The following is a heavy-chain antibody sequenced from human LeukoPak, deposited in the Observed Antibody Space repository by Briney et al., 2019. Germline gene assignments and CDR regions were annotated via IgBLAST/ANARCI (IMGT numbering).Heavy chain of an antibody. CDR2: ISGFGGST. CDR1: GFTFSNYA. D-gene: IGHD1-26*01. Sequence: PGGSLRLSCAASGFTFSNYAMSWVRQAPGKGLEWVSGISGFGGSTYYADSVKGRFTIPRDSSKNTLYLQMNSLRAEDTAVYYCAKDGSGSYSFDYWGQGTLVTVSS. V-gene: IGHV3-23*01. CDR3: AKDGSGSYSFDY. J-gene: IGHJ4*02.